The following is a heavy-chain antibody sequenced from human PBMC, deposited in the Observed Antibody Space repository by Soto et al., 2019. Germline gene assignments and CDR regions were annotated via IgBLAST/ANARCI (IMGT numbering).Heavy chain of an antibody. D-gene: IGHD2-2*01. V-gene: IGHV1-2*02. J-gene: IGHJ6*02. CDR3: ARERYQVISDGMDV. CDR2: INPQTGGT. CDR1: GYTFTCYY. Sequence: ASVKVSRKASGYTFTCYYIPWVREAPGQGLEWMGWINPQTGGTSYAQKFQGRVTLSRDTSINTAYLELSRLTFDDAAVYFCARERYQVISDGMDVWGQGTTVTVSS.